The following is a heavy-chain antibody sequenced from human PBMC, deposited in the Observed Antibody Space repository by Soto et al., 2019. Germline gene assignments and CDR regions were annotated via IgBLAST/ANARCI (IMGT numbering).Heavy chain of an antibody. CDR2: ISSSGNII. CDR3: ARGKSIFYGMDV. D-gene: IGHD2-15*01. J-gene: IGHJ6*02. Sequence: QVQLVESGGGLVKPGGSLRLSCAASGFTFSDYYMIWIRQAPGKGLEWVSYISSSGNIIYHADSVKGRFTISRDNAKNSLFLQMNSLRAEDTAVYSCARGKSIFYGMDVWGQGTTVTVSS. CDR1: GFTFSDYY. V-gene: IGHV3-11*01.